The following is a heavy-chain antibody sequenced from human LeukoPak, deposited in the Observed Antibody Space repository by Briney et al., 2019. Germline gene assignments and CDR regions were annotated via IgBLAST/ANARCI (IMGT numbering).Heavy chain of an antibody. CDR3: ARDENTWNDGPAIDSFDI. J-gene: IGHJ3*02. CDR1: GLTYSNLW. Sequence: GGSLSLSCAASGLTYSNLWMHWVRQASAKGQVWVSRLHSDGSSTNYAESLKGRLPISRDNYKNTLYLQMNSLRAEDTAVYYWARDENTWNDGPAIDSFDIWGRGKMVTVSS. D-gene: IGHD1-20*01. V-gene: IGHV3-74*01. CDR2: LHSDGSST.